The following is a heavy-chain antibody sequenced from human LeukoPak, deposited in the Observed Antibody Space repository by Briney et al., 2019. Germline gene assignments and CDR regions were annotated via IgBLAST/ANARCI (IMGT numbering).Heavy chain of an antibody. D-gene: IGHD6-13*01. CDR1: GGSFSGYY. Sequence: SETLSLTCAVYGGSFSGYYWSWIRQPPGKGLEWIGEINHSGSTNYNPSLKSRVTISVDTSKNQFSLKLSSVTAADTAMYYCARGRKAAAFDYWGQGTLVTVSS. J-gene: IGHJ4*02. V-gene: IGHV4-34*01. CDR2: INHSGST. CDR3: ARGRKAAAFDY.